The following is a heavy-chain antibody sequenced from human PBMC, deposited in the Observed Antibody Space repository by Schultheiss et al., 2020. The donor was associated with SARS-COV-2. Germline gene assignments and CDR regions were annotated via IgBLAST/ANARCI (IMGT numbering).Heavy chain of an antibody. CDR3: ARDGYLYCSGGSCYPTFYYYYGMDV. J-gene: IGHJ6*02. V-gene: IGHV3-23*01. Sequence: GGSLRLSCAASGFTFTSYAMSWVRQAPGMRLEWVATISGSGSSTYYADSVKGRFAISRDNSKNTLYLQMNSLRAEDTAVYYCARDGYLYCSGGSCYPTFYYYYGMDVWGQGTTVTVSS. D-gene: IGHD2-15*01. CDR1: GFTFTSYA. CDR2: ISGSGSST.